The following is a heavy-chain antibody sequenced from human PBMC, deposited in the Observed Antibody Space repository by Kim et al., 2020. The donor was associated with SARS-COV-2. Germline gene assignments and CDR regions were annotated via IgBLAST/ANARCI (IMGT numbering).Heavy chain of an antibody. D-gene: IGHD2-21*01. V-gene: IGHV4-59*13. J-gene: IGHJ3*02. Sequence: SETLSLTCTVSGGSISSYYWSWIRQPPGKGLEWIGYIYYSGSTNYNPSLKSRVTISVDTSKNQFSLKLSSVTAADTAVYYCARAGTCGGDCYHSAFDIWG. CDR2: IYYSGST. CDR1: GGSISSYY. CDR3: ARAGTCGGDCYHSAFDI.